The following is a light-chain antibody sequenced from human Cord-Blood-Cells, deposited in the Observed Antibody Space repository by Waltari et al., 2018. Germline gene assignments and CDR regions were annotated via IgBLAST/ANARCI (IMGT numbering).Light chain of an antibody. V-gene: IGKV3-11*01. J-gene: IGKJ4*01. Sequence: EIVLTQSPATLSLSPGERATLSCRASQSVSSYLAWYQQKPGQAPRLLIYDASNRATGIPARFIGSGSGTDFTLTIIILEPEDFAVDYCQQRSNWLTFSGGTKVEIK. CDR3: QQRSNWLT. CDR2: DAS. CDR1: QSVSSY.